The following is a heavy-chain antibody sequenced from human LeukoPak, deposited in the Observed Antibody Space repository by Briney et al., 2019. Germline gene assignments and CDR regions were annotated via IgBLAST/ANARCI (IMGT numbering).Heavy chain of an antibody. CDR1: GVSISSGGYS. CDR3: ARDSGYCSSTSCFTYDFQH. CDR2: IYHSGST. D-gene: IGHD2-2*02. J-gene: IGHJ1*01. V-gene: IGHV4-30-2*01. Sequence: SETLSLTCAVSGVSISSGGYSWSWIRQPPGRGLEWIGYIYHSGSTYYNPSLKSRVTISVDRSKNQFSLKLSSVTAADTAIYYCARDSGYCSSTSCFTYDFQHWGQGTLVTVPS.